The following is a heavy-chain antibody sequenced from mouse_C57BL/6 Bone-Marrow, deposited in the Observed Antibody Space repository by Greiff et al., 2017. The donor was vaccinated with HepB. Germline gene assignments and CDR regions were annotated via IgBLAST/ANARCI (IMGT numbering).Heavy chain of an antibody. CDR1: GYAFSSSW. V-gene: IGHV1-82*01. CDR2: IYPGDGDT. Sequence: QVQLQQSGPELVKPGASVKISWKASGYAFSSSWMNWVKQRPGKGLEWIGRIYPGDGDTNYNGKFKGKATLTADKSSSTAYMQLSSLTSEDSAVYFCAGYDYDGYYYAMDYWGQGTSVTVSS. CDR3: AGYDYDGYYYAMDY. J-gene: IGHJ4*01. D-gene: IGHD2-4*01.